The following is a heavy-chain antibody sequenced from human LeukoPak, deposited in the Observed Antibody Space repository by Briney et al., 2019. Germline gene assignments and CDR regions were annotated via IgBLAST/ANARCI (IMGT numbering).Heavy chain of an antibody. CDR1: GGSINSYY. D-gene: IGHD3-3*01. V-gene: IGHV4-59*12. Sequence: SETLSLTYTVSGGSINSYYWTWIRQPPGKGLEWIANVYNSGSTNYNPSLKSRVTMSVDTSKNQFSLKLSSVTAADTAVYYCARGLLEWLSQHQVFYMDVWGKGTTVTVSS. CDR2: VYNSGST. CDR3: ARGLLEWLSQHQVFYMDV. J-gene: IGHJ6*03.